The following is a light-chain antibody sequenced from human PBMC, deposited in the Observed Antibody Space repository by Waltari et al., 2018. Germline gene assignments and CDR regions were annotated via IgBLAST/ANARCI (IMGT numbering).Light chain of an antibody. J-gene: IGKJ2*01. Sequence: EIVLTQSPGTLSLSPGERATLSCRASQSVSSSYLAWYQQKPGQAPRLLIYGASSRATGIPDRFSGSGSGTDFTLTISRLDPEDFAVYYCQQCGSLYTFGQGTKLEIK. V-gene: IGKV3-20*01. CDR2: GAS. CDR1: QSVSSSY. CDR3: QQCGSLYT.